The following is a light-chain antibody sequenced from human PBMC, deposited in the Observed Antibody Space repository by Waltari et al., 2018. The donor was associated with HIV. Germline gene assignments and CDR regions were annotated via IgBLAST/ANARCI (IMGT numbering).Light chain of an antibody. J-gene: IGLJ1*01. CDR2: EVT. Sequence: QSALTQPASVSGSPGQSITISCTGTSSNVGSDDLVSWYQQHPGEAPKLIMYEVTKRPSGGSNRFSGSKSGNTASLTISGLQAEDEADYYCCSCPRSGIRYVFGTGTKVTVL. CDR3: CSCPRSGIRYV. V-gene: IGLV2-23*02. CDR1: SSNVGSDDL.